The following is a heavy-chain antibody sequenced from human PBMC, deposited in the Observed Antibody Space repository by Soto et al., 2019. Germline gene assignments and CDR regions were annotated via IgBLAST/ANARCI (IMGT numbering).Heavy chain of an antibody. CDR1: GGSISGSGHY. D-gene: IGHD6-19*01. CDR3: AWSVAVTGANIAE. Sequence: TLSLTCAVSGGSISGSGHYYGWIRQPPGKGLEWLGTVFSSGTTYYNPSFTSRLTMSVDTSRNEVSLRLSSVTAADTAVYFCAWSVAVTGANIAERAQGTPVTVYS. J-gene: IGHJ1*01. CDR2: VFSSGTT. V-gene: IGHV4-39*07.